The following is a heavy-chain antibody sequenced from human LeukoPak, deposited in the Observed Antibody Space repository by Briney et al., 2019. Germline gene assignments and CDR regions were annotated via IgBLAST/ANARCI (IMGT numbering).Heavy chain of an antibody. CDR1: GGSISSSNW. V-gene: IGHV4-4*02. D-gene: IGHD6-13*01. CDR2: IYHSGST. CDR3: ARVPIVTYSSLYSAFGI. J-gene: IGHJ3*02. Sequence: SGTLSLTCAVSGGSISSSNWWSWVRQPPGKGLEWIGEIYHSGSTNYNPSLKSRVTISVDKSKNQFSLKLSSVTAADTAVYYCARVPIVTYSSLYSAFGIWGQGTMVTVSS.